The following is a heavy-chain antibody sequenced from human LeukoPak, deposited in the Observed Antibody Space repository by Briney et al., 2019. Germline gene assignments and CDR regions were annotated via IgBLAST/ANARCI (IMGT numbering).Heavy chain of an antibody. Sequence: PGGSLRLSCAASGFTFSSYAMHWVRQAPGKGLEYVSAISSNGGSTYYANSVKGRFTISRDNSKNTLYLQMGSLRAEDMAVYYCAAAPAEGLDRYGSGTGAFDIWGQGTMVTVSS. CDR2: ISSNGGST. CDR3: AAAPAEGLDRYGSGTGAFDI. V-gene: IGHV3-64*01. CDR1: GFTFSSYA. D-gene: IGHD3-10*01. J-gene: IGHJ3*02.